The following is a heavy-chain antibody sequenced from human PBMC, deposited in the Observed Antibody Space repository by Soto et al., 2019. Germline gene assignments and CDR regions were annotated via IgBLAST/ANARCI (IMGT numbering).Heavy chain of an antibody. Sequence: PVGSLRLSCSASGCTVSSNYMSWVRQAPGKGLEWVSVIYSGGSTYYADSVKGRFTISRDNSKNTLYLQMNSLRAEDTAVYYCARDPRSYYDFWSGYPFDYWGQGTLVTVSS. J-gene: IGHJ4*02. D-gene: IGHD3-3*01. V-gene: IGHV3-53*01. CDR1: GCTVSSNY. CDR2: IYSGGST. CDR3: ARDPRSYYDFWSGYPFDY.